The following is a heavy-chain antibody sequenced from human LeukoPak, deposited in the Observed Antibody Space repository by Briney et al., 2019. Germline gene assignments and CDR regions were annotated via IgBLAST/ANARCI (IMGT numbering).Heavy chain of an antibody. CDR3: ARHHYDILTGYYPGD. J-gene: IGHJ4*02. V-gene: IGHV5-51*01. CDR1: GYSFTSYW. D-gene: IGHD3-9*01. Sequence: GESLKISCKGSGYSFTSYWIGWVRQMPGKGLEWMGIIYPGDSDTRYSPSFQGQVTISADKSISTAYLQWSSLKAPDTAMYYCARHHYDILTGYYPGDWGQGTLVTVSS. CDR2: IYPGDSDT.